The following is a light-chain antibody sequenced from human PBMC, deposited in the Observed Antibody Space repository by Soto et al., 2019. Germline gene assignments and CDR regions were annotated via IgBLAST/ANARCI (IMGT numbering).Light chain of an antibody. J-gene: IGKJ4*01. CDR2: DAS. CDR3: QQFSSYPLT. CDR1: QTVRNNY. Sequence: VLTQSPCTLSFSPGERATLSCRASQTVRNNYSAWYQQQPGQAPRLLIYDASSRATGIPDRFSGGGSGTDFTLTISRLEPEDFAVYYCQQFSSYPLTFGGGTKV. V-gene: IGKV3-20*01.